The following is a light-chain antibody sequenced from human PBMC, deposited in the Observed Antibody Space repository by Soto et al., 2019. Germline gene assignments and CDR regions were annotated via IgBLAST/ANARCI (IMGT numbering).Light chain of an antibody. J-gene: IGLJ1*01. CDR3: SSYTNINTRACV. CDR2: GNR. Sequence: QSALTQPPSVSGAPGQRVTLSCTGNTSNLGAGYDVHWYQQLPGAAPKLVIFGNRNRPSGVPERFSGSKSGTSASLAITGLQAEDEADYYCSSYTNINTRACVFGTGTKLTVL. CDR1: TSNLGAGYD. V-gene: IGLV1-40*01.